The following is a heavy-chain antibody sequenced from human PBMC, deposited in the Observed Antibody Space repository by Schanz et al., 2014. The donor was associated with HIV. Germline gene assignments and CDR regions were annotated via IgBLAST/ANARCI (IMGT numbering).Heavy chain of an antibody. Sequence: QVQVVESGGGVVQPGRSLRLSCAASEFIFSSYGIHWVRQAPGKGLEWVAVIWYDGSNKYYADSVKGRFTISRDNSKNTLYLQMNSLRAEDTAVYYCARFVDYSKYYGMDVWGQGTTVTVSS. CDR1: EFIFSSYG. V-gene: IGHV3-33*08. D-gene: IGHD4-4*01. CDR2: IWYDGSNK. CDR3: ARFVDYSKYYGMDV. J-gene: IGHJ6*02.